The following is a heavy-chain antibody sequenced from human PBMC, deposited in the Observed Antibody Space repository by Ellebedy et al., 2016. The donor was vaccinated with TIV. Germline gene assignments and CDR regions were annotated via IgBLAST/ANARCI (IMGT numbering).Heavy chain of an antibody. Sequence: SVKVSCXASGATFSSYAISWVRQAPGQGLEWMGGIIPIFGTANYAQKFQGRVTITADESTSTAYMELSSLRSEDTAVYYCANSGESIVVVPAAPHTHLYYYGMDVWGQGTTVTVSS. CDR2: IIPIFGTA. CDR1: GATFSSYA. J-gene: IGHJ6*02. D-gene: IGHD2-2*01. V-gene: IGHV1-69*13. CDR3: ANSGESIVVVPAAPHTHLYYYGMDV.